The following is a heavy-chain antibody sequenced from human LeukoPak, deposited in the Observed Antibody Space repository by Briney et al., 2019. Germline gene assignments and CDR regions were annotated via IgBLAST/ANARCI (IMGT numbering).Heavy chain of an antibody. CDR2: IYHSGST. CDR1: GGSVSSGSYY. J-gene: IGHJ4*02. V-gene: IGHV4-39*07. CDR3: ARAMYYVYY. D-gene: IGHD3-10*02. Sequence: PSETLSLTCTVSGGSVSSGSYYWGWIRQPPGKGLEWIGSIYHSGSTYYNPSLKSRVTISVDTSKNQFSLKLSSVTAADTAVYYCARAMYYVYYCGEEGLLTVSS.